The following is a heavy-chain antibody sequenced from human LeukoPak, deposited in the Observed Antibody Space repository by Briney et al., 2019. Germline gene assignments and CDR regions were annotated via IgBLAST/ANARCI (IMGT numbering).Heavy chain of an antibody. CDR2: LNPRSDNT. V-gene: IGHV1-8*01. CDR1: GYPFTSFD. Sequence: ASVKVSCETSGYPFTSFDINWVRQAPGQGLEWIGWLNPRSDNTDSAQKFKGRLTMNRNISISTAYMELTNLRSEDTAVYYCAKGGRGWHFDFWGRGTLVTVAS. J-gene: IGHJ2*01. D-gene: IGHD1-26*01. CDR3: AKGGRGWHFDF.